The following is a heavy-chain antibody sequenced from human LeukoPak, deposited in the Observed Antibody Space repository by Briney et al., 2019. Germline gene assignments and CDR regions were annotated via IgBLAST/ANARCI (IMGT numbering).Heavy chain of an antibody. CDR1: GFTFSAYW. V-gene: IGHV3-74*01. J-gene: IGHJ2*01. Sequence: PGGSLRLSCAASGFTFSAYWMHWVRQAPGTGLVWVSRLNTDGRDTRYADSVQGRFTISRDNAKNTLYLQMNSLRAEDTAVYYCARSEAVAWSFDLWGRGTLVTVSS. CDR2: LNTDGRDT. CDR3: ARSEAVAWSFDL. D-gene: IGHD6-19*01.